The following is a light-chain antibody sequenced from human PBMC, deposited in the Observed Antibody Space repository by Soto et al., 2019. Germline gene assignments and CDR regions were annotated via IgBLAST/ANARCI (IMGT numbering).Light chain of an antibody. V-gene: IGKV3-20*01. CDR3: QQYGSSPQT. J-gene: IGKJ1*01. CDR1: QSVSSSD. Sequence: IVLTQSPGTLSLSPGERATLSCRASQSVSSSDLAWYQQRPGQAPRLLIYGASSRATGIPDRFSGSGSGTDFTLTISRLEPEDFAVYFCQQYGSSPQTLGQGTKV. CDR2: GAS.